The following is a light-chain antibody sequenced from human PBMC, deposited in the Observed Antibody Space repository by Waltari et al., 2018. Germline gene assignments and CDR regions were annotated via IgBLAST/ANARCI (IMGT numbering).Light chain of an antibody. CDR3: ALYTSRGV. CDR2: AVS. Sequence: QSALTQPASVSGSPGPSITIPCTGTSADVGHFDYVSWYQQYPGKAPKLMIYAVSNRPSGVSDRFSGSKSGSTASLTISGLQAEDEADYYCALYTSRGVFGGGTKLTVL. J-gene: IGLJ3*02. CDR1: SADVGHFDY. V-gene: IGLV2-14*03.